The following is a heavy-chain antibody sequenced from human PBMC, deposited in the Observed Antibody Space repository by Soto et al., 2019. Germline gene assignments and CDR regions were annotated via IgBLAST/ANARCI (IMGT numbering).Heavy chain of an antibody. J-gene: IGHJ6*02. Sequence: GESLKISCKGSGYSFTSYWIGWVRQMNGKGLEWMGIIYPGDSDTRYSPSFQGQVTISADKSISTAYLQWSSLKASDTAMYYCARPREAGKNYYGVDVWGQGTTVTVSS. V-gene: IGHV5-51*01. CDR3: ARPREAGKNYYGVDV. CDR2: IYPGDSDT. D-gene: IGHD6-19*01. CDR1: GYSFTSYW.